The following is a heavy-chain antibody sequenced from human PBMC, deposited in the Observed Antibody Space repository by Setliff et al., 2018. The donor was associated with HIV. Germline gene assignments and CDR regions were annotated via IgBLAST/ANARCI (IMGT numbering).Heavy chain of an antibody. Sequence: SETLSLTCSVSGVSITSRDHFWGWIRQAPGKGREWIGCLFFSGGTFYNSSLKSRLTISADTSKNQFSLRLTAVTAADTAVYYCARLGEYSCSTVPYFDYWGPGILVTVSS. V-gene: IGHV4-39*01. D-gene: IGHD2-15*01. CDR1: GVSITSRDHF. J-gene: IGHJ4*02. CDR3: ARLGEYSCSTVPYFDY. CDR2: LFFSGGT.